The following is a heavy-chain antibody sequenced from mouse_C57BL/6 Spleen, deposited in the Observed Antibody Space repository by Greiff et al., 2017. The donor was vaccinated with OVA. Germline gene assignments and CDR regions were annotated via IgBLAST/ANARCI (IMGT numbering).Heavy chain of an antibody. CDR1: GFTFSSYG. D-gene: IGHD2-5*01. CDR2: ISSGGSYT. J-gene: IGHJ4*01. CDR3: ARRGPTIVTPYYAMDY. Sequence: EVHLVESGGDLVKPGGSLKLSCAASGFTFSSYGMSWVRQTPDKRLEWVATISSGGSYTYYPDSVKGRFTISRDNDKNTLYLQMSSLKSEDTAMYYCARRGPTIVTPYYAMDYWGQGTSVTVSS. V-gene: IGHV5-6*01.